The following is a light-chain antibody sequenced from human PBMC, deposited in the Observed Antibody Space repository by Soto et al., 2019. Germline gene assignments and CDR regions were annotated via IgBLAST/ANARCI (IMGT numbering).Light chain of an antibody. CDR2: EGT. V-gene: IGLV2-23*01. J-gene: IGLJ1*01. CDR1: SSDVGGYNL. CDR3: SSYTSSSIYV. Sequence: QSVLTQPASVSGSPGQSITVSYAGTSSDVGGYNLVSWYQQPPGKAPKLIIYEGTERPSGISPRFSGSKSGNTASLTISGLQAEDEADYCCSSYTSSSIYVFGSGTKVTVL.